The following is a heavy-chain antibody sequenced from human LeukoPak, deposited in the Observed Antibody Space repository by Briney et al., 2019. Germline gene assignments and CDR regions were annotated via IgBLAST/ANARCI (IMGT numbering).Heavy chain of an antibody. Sequence: GGSLRLSCAASGFTFSSYAMHWVRQAPGKGLEWVAVISYDGSNKYYADSVKGRFTISRDNSKNTLYLQMNSLRAEDTAVYYCARGDDSSGYFPHYWGQGTLVTVSS. CDR2: ISYDGSNK. V-gene: IGHV3-30-3*01. CDR3: ARGDDSSGYFPHY. J-gene: IGHJ4*02. CDR1: GFTFSSYA. D-gene: IGHD3-22*01.